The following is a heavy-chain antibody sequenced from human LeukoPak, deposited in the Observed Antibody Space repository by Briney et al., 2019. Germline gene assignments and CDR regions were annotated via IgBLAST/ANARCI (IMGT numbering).Heavy chain of an antibody. J-gene: IGHJ4*02. V-gene: IGHV4-59*01. CDR2: IYYSGNT. CDR3: ARYAYGSGPFDY. Sequence: SETLSLTCTVSGGSISSYYWSWIRQPPGKGLEWIGYIYYSGNTNYNPSLKSRVTISVDTSKNQFSLQLNSMTAAGTAVYYCARYAYGSGPFDYWGQGTLITVSS. CDR1: GGSISSYY. D-gene: IGHD6-19*01.